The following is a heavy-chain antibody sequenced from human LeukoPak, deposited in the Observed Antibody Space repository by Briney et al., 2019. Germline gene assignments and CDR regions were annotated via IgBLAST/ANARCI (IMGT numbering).Heavy chain of an antibody. CDR1: GFTFSSYA. D-gene: IGHD3-9*01. J-gene: IGHJ4*02. Sequence: GGSLRLSCAASGFTFSSYAMHWVRQAPGKGLEWVAVISYDGSNKYNADSVKGRFTISRDNSKNTLYLQMNSLRAEDTAVYYCARDGPWELRYFDWSPLDYWGQGTLVTVSS. CDR3: ARDGPWELRYFDWSPLDY. V-gene: IGHV3-30*04. CDR2: ISYDGSNK.